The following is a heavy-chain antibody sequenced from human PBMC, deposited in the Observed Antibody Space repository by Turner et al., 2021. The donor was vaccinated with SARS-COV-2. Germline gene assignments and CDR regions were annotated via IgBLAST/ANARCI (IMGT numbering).Heavy chain of an antibody. CDR2: ISSSSSYI. CDR3: ARWHYFDSSGYYTQAFDI. CDR1: GFTFSSYS. Sequence: EVQLVESGGGLVKPGGSLRLSCAASGFTFSSYSMNWVRQAPGKGLEWVSSISSSSSYIYYADSVKGRFTISRDNAKNSLYLQMNSLRAEDTAVYDCARWHYFDSSGYYTQAFDIWGQGTMVTVSS. V-gene: IGHV3-21*02. D-gene: IGHD3-22*01. J-gene: IGHJ3*02.